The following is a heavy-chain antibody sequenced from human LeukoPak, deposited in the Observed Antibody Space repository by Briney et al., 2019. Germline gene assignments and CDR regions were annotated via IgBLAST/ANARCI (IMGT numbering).Heavy chain of an antibody. J-gene: IGHJ5*02. D-gene: IGHD3-16*02. CDR1: GGTFSGYY. Sequence: SETLSLTCAVYGGTFSGYYWSWIRQPPGKGLEWIGEINHSGSNNYNPSLKSRVTIPVDTPKNQFSLKLSSVTAADTAVYYCARGLTVYDYIWGSYRSRSWFDPRGQGTLVTVSS. CDR2: INHSGSN. V-gene: IGHV4-34*01. CDR3: ARGLTVYDYIWGSYRSRSWFDP.